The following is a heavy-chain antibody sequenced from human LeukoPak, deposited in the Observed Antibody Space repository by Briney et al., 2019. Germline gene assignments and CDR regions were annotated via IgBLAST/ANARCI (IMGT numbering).Heavy chain of an antibody. CDR2: ILYGGSNE. CDR3: ARAPERYSSSWYYFDY. D-gene: IGHD6-13*01. V-gene: IGHV3-30-3*01. CDR1: GFTFSSYT. Sequence: GGSLRLSCAASGFTFSSYTMHWVRQAPGKGLEWVTLILYGGSNEYYADSVKGRFTISRDNSKNTLFLQMNSLRAEDTAVYYCARAPERYSSSWYYFDYWGQGTLVTVSS. J-gene: IGHJ4*02.